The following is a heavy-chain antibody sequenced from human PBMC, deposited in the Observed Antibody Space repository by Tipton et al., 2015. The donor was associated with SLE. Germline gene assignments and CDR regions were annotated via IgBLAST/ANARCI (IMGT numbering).Heavy chain of an antibody. CDR2: IYFSGST. Sequence: GLVKPSETLSLTCTVSGGSISSGGYYWSWIRPHPGKGLEWIGYIYFSGSTYYNPSLKSRVTISVDTSKNQFSLKLSSVTAADTAVYYCARGPPSTHFDYWGQGTLVTVSS. V-gene: IGHV4-31*03. D-gene: IGHD2/OR15-2a*01. CDR3: ARGPPSTHFDY. J-gene: IGHJ4*02. CDR1: GGSISSGGYY.